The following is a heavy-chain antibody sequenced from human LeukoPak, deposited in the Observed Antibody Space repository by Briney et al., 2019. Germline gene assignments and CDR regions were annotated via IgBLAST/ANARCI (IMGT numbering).Heavy chain of an antibody. Sequence: SETLSLTCTVSGGSISGYYWSWIRQPPGKGLEWIGYIYYTGSAANYNPSLESRVTISVDTSKNQFSLKLSSVTAADTAVYYCARARTHYDSSGYYFDYWGQGTLVTVSS. CDR3: ARARTHYDSSGYYFDY. J-gene: IGHJ4*02. CDR1: GGSISGYY. D-gene: IGHD3-22*01. V-gene: IGHV4-59*01. CDR2: IYYTGSAA.